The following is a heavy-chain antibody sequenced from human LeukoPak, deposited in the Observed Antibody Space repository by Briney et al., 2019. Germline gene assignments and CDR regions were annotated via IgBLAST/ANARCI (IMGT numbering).Heavy chain of an antibody. V-gene: IGHV3-53*01. CDR3: VSFYETY. CDR1: GFTVSLYY. J-gene: IGHJ4*02. D-gene: IGHD2/OR15-2a*01. Sequence: GGSLRLSCAASGFTVSLYYMTWVRQAPGKGLEWVSVIYSGGPTYYADSVKGRFTISRDNSKNTVYLQMNSLRAEDTAVYYCVSFYETYWGRGTLVTVSS. CDR2: IYSGGPT.